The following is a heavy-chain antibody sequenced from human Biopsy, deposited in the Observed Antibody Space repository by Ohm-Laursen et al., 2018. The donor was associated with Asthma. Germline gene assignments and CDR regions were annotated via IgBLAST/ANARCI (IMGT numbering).Heavy chain of an antibody. CDR2: VYWTGST. D-gene: IGHD6-19*01. V-gene: IGHV4-59*01. J-gene: IGHJ4*02. CDR1: GGSISSFY. CDR3: VRAVRNEQWLAPFDY. Sequence: SETLSLTCSVYGGSISSFYWSWIRQSPEKGLEWMGYVYWTGSTNYNPSLKSRITMSVDTSKNRMFLESTSVTAADTAIYYCVRAVRNEQWLAPFDYWGQGKPGTVSS.